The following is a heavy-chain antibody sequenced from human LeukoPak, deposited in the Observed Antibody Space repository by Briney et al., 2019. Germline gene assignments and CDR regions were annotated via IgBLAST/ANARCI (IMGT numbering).Heavy chain of an antibody. J-gene: IGHJ6*02. CDR3: ARGPRGYCSGGSCPRIFYYYYYGMDV. V-gene: IGHV4-39*07. CDR2: INHSGST. CDR1: GGSISSSDYY. Sequence: SETLSLTCTVSGGSISSSDYYWSWIRQPPGKGLEWIGEINHSGSTNYNPSLKSRVTISVDTSKNQFSLKLGSVTAADTAVYYCARGPRGYCSGGSCPRIFYYYYYGMDVWGQGTTVTVSS. D-gene: IGHD2-15*01.